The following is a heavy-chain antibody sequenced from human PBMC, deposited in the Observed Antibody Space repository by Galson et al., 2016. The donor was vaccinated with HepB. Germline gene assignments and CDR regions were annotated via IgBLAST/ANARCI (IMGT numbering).Heavy chain of an antibody. CDR3: ARDRGLLHYYYGMDV. CDR2: VSYDGNNR. CDR1: GFTFNNYG. D-gene: IGHD4-17*01. Sequence: LRLSCATSGFTFNNYGINWVRQAPGKGLEWVAVVSYDGNNRHYADAVKGRFTISRDSSTNTVCLQMNSLRADDTAVHFCARDRGLLHYYYGMDVWGQGTTVTVSS. V-gene: IGHV3-33*08. J-gene: IGHJ6*02.